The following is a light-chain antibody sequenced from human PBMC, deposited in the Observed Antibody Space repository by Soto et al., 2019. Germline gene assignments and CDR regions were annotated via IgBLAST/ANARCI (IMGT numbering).Light chain of an antibody. CDR2: DAS. CDR1: QSIASH. Sequence: EIVLTQSPVTLSLSPGERATLSCRAVQSIASHLAWYQQKPGQAPRLLIHDASSRATGIPARFSGSGSGTDFTLTISSLEPEDFAVYYCQQRNNWPPSITFGPGTRLEIK. J-gene: IGKJ5*01. CDR3: QQRNNWPPSIT. V-gene: IGKV3-11*01.